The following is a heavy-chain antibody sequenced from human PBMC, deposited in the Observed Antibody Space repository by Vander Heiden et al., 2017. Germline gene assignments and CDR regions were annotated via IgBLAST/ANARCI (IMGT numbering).Heavy chain of an antibody. J-gene: IGHJ4*02. CDR2: ISSSSGTI. V-gene: IGHV3-48*02. D-gene: IGHD6-13*01. CDR1: GFTSSSDS. Sequence: EVPLLQSGCGLLQPGGPLRLSHAAPGFTSSSDSLNWVRQAPGKGMEWVSYISSSSGTIYYADSVKGRFAISRDNAKNSLYLQMNSLRDEDTAVYYCARDWRVRSPAYYFDYWGQGTLVTVSS. CDR3: ARDWRVRSPAYYFDY.